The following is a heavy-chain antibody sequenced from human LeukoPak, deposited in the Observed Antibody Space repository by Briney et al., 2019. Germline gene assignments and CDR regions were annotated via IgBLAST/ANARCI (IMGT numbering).Heavy chain of an antibody. CDR2: IYYSGST. Sequence: SETLSLTCTVSGGSISSYYWSWIRQPPGNGLEWIGYIYYSGSTNYNPSLKSRVTISVDTSKNHFSLKLSSVTAADTAVYYCARVVVTAVGYNAFDIWGQGTMVTVSS. D-gene: IGHD2-21*02. V-gene: IGHV4-59*01. J-gene: IGHJ3*02. CDR1: GGSISSYY. CDR3: ARVVVTAVGYNAFDI.